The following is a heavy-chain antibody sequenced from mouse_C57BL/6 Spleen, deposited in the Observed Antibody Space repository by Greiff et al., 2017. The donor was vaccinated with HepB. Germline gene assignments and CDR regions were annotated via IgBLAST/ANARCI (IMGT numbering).Heavy chain of an antibody. J-gene: IGHJ1*03. D-gene: IGHD3-1*01. CDR1: GFTFSSYG. CDR3: ARHVRAKGYFDV. Sequence: EVQLVESGGDLVKPGGSLKLSCAASGFTFSSYGMSWVRQTPDKRLEWVATISSGGSYTYYPDSVKGRFTISRDNAKNTLYLQMSSLKSEDTAMYYCARHVRAKGYFDVWGTGTTVTVSS. V-gene: IGHV5-6*01. CDR2: ISSGGSYT.